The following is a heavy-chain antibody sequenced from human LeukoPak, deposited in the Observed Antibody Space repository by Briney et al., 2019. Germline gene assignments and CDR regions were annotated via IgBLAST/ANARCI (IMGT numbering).Heavy chain of an antibody. V-gene: IGHV3-11*01. CDR2: ISGSGSTI. CDR3: ARHYYDSSGYYIGVAFDI. Sequence: LSLTCAVYGGSFSGYYWSWVRQAPGKGLEWVSAISGSGSTIYYADSVKGRFTISRDNAKNSLYLQMNSLRAEDTAVYYCARHYYDSSGYYIGVAFDIWGQGTMVTVSS. CDR1: GGSFSGYY. J-gene: IGHJ3*02. D-gene: IGHD3-22*01.